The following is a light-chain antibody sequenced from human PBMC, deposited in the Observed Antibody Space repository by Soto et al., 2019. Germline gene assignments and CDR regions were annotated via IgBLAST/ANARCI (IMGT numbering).Light chain of an antibody. Sequence: QSALTQPASVSGSPGQSITISCTGTSSDVGSYNLVSWYQQHPGKAPKLMIYEGSKRPSGVSNRFSGSKSGNTASLTISGLQAEDEADFYCSSFSRSTPLVFGTGTKLTVL. J-gene: IGLJ1*01. CDR1: SSDVGSYNL. CDR2: EGS. V-gene: IGLV2-14*02. CDR3: SSFSRSTPLV.